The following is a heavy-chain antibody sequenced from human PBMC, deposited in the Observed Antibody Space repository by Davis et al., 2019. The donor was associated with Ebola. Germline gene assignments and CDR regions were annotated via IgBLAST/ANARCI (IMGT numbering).Heavy chain of an antibody. Sequence: SETLSLTCSVSGGSIGTSNYYCSWLRQPPGKGLEWIGSLFYTGTTYFNSSLNSRVAVSVDTSRNHFSLKLSSMTATDTAIYYCAIQVVGATRIFDFWGQGTLVTVSS. D-gene: IGHD1-26*01. CDR3: AIQVVGATRIFDF. V-gene: IGHV4-39*02. CDR2: LFYTGTT. CDR1: GGSIGTSNYY. J-gene: IGHJ4*02.